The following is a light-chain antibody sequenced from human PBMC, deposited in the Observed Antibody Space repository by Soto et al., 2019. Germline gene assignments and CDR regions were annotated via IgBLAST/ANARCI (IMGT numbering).Light chain of an antibody. CDR2: EVS. Sequence: QSALTQPPSASGSPGQSVTISCTGTSSDVGGHNYVSWYQQHPGKAPKLLIYEVSKRPSGVPDRFSGSKSGNTASLTVSGLQADDEADYYCSSYAGSSNVVFGGGTQLTVL. V-gene: IGLV2-8*01. CDR3: SSYAGSSNVV. J-gene: IGLJ2*01. CDR1: SSDVGGHNY.